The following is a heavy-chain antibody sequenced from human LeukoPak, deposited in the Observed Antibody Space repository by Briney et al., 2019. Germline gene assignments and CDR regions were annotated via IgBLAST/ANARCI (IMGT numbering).Heavy chain of an antibody. CDR1: GYTFTSYY. D-gene: IGHD6-6*01. J-gene: IGHJ4*02. CDR2: INPNSGGT. V-gene: IGHV1-2*06. Sequence: ASVKVSCKASGYTFTSYYMHWVRQAPGQGLEWMGRINPNSGGTNYAQKFQGRVTMTRDTSISTAYMELSRLRSDDTAVYYCAREEAARDFDYWGQGTLVTVSS. CDR3: AREEAARDFDY.